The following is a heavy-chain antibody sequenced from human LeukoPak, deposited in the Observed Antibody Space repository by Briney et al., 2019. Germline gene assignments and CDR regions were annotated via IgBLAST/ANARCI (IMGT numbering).Heavy chain of an antibody. CDR3: AREGAAPMYYYYMDV. J-gene: IGHJ6*03. CDR1: GGSISSYY. CDR2: INYSGST. D-gene: IGHD2-2*01. Sequence: PSETLSLTCTVSGGSISSYYWSWIRQPPGKGLEWIGYINYSGSTNYNPSLKGRVTISLDTSKNQFSLKLNSVTAADTAVYYCAREGAAPMYYYYMDVWGKGTTVTVSS. V-gene: IGHV4-59*01.